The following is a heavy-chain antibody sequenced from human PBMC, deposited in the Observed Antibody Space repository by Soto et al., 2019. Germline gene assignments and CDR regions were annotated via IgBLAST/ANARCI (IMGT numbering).Heavy chain of an antibody. CDR2: IRSKAYGGTT. D-gene: IGHD6-13*01. Sequence: GGSLSLSCTASGFTFGDYAMSWFRQAPGKGLEWVGFIRSKAYGGTTEYAASVKGRFTISRDDSKSIAYLQMNSLKTEDTAVYYCTRERRSGWSNSPFDYWGQGTLVTV. J-gene: IGHJ4*02. CDR3: TRERRSGWSNSPFDY. CDR1: GFTFGDYA. V-gene: IGHV3-49*03.